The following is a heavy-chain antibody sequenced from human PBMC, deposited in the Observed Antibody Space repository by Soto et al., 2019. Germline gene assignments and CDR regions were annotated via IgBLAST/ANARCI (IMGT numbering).Heavy chain of an antibody. CDR1: GGSISSYY. Sequence: QVQLQESGPGLVKPSETLSLTYTVSGGSISSYYWSWIRQPPGKGLEWIGYIYYSGSTNYNPSLKSRVTISVDTSKNQFSLKLSSVTAADTAVYYCAAGGDGYNEFDYWGQGTLVTVSS. D-gene: IGHD3-16*01. J-gene: IGHJ4*02. CDR2: IYYSGST. V-gene: IGHV4-59*01. CDR3: AAGGDGYNEFDY.